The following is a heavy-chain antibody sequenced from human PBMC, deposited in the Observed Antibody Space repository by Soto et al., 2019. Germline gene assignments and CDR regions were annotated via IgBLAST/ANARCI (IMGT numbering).Heavy chain of an antibody. Sequence: QVQLVQSGAEVKKPGSPVKVSCKASGGTFSTYAITWVRQAPGQGLEWMGTIIPIFGTVKYAQNFQGRVTITSDESTSTAYMDVSSVKSEDTAVFYCARDDPGSFSGGSCKYYYGMDVWGQGTALTVSS. CDR1: GGTFSTYA. D-gene: IGHD2-15*01. V-gene: IGHV1-69*15. CDR2: IIPIFGTV. J-gene: IGHJ6*02. CDR3: ARDDPGSFSGGSCKYYYGMDV.